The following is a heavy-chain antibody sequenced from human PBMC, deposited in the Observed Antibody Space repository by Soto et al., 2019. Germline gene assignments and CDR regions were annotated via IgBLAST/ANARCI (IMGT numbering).Heavy chain of an antibody. Sequence: QVQLQESGPGLVKPSGTLSLTCAVSGGSISSSNWWSWVRQPPGKGLEWIGEIYHSGSTNYNPSLKSRVTISVDKSKNQFSLKLSSVTAADTAVYYCARDWGTAIAAAGKGWCDPWGEGTLVTVSS. J-gene: IGHJ5*02. CDR2: IYHSGST. D-gene: IGHD6-13*01. V-gene: IGHV4-4*02. CDR3: ARDWGTAIAAAGKGWCDP. CDR1: GGSISSSNW.